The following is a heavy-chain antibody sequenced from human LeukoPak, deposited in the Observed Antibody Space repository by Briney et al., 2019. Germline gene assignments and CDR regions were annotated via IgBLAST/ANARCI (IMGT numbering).Heavy chain of an antibody. D-gene: IGHD3-10*01. CDR2: ISGSGGST. CDR1: GFTFSSYG. CDR3: ARDQATFGTRIYFDF. V-gene: IGHV3-23*01. J-gene: IGHJ4*02. Sequence: PGGSLRLSCAASGFTFSSYGMTWVRQAPGKGLEWVSAISGSGGSTHYADSVKGRSTISRDNAKKSLFLQMNSLRAEDTAVYYCARDQATFGTRIYFDFWGQGTLVTVSS.